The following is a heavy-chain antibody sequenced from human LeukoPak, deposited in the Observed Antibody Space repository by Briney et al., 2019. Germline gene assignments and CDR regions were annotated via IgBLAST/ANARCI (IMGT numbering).Heavy chain of an antibody. V-gene: IGHV4-39*01. CDR3: ARQKRSGYRYGYTASNFDY. CDR2: ISYGGTT. Sequence: KPSETLSLTCTVSGGSISSTSYYWGWIRQPPGKGLEWIGAISYGGTTYYNPSLKSRVTMSVDTSRSQFSLILNSVTAADTAVYYCARQKRSGYRYGYTASNFDYWGQGTLVTVSS. J-gene: IGHJ4*02. CDR1: GGSISSTSYY. D-gene: IGHD5-18*01.